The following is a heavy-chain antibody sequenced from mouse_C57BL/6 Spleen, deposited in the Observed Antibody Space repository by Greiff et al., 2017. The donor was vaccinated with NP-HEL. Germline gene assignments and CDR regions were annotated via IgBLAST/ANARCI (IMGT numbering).Heavy chain of an antibody. CDR2: IDPSDSET. V-gene: IGHV1-52*01. CDR3: ARYRGGDYAMDY. CDR1: GYTFTSYW. J-gene: IGHJ4*01. Sequence: QVQLQQPGAELVRPGSSVKLSCKASGYTFTSYWMHWVKQRPIQGLEWIGNIDPSDSETHYNQKFKDKATLTVDKSSSTAYMQLSILTSEASAVYCCARYRGGDYAMDYWGQGTSVTVSS.